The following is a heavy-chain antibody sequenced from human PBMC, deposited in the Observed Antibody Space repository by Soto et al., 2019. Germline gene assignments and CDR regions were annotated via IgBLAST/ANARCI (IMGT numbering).Heavy chain of an antibody. CDR3: ARSHLYYDSIGYPDS. D-gene: IGHD3-22*01. Sequence: GGSLRLSCAASGFTFSDYYLSWIRQAPGKGLEWISYISSSGYTIYYADSVKGRFTISRDNAKNSLYLQMNSLRVEDTAVYYCARSHLYYDSIGYPDSWGQGTLVTFSS. CDR1: GFTFSDYY. CDR2: ISSSGYTI. V-gene: IGHV3-11*01. J-gene: IGHJ4*02.